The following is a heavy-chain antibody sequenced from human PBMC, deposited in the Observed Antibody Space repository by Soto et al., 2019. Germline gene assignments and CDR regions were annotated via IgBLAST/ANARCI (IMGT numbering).Heavy chain of an antibody. V-gene: IGHV4-59*01. D-gene: IGHD3-3*01. J-gene: IGHJ5*02. Sequence: SETLSLTCTVSGGSISSYYWSWIRQPPGKGLEWIGYIYYSGSTNYNPSLKSRVTISVDTSKNQFSLKLSSVTAADTAGYYCARAPITIFGVVSWFDPWGQGTLVTVSS. CDR3: ARAPITIFGVVSWFDP. CDR2: IYYSGST. CDR1: GGSISSYY.